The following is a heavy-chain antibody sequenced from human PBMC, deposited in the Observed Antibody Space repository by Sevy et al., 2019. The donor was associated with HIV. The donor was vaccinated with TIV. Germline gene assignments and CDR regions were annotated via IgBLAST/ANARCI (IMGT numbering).Heavy chain of an antibody. CDR1: GGSFSGYY. D-gene: IGHD2-2*01. CDR2: INHSGST. V-gene: IGHV4-34*01. J-gene: IGHJ4*02. CDR3: ARGYLNCSSTSCYLDY. Sequence: SETLSLTCAVYGGSFSGYYWSWIRQPPGKGLEWIGEINHSGSTNYNPSLKSRGTISVEKYKNKFSLKLSSVTAADTAVYYCARGYLNCSSTSCYLDYWGQGTLVTVSS.